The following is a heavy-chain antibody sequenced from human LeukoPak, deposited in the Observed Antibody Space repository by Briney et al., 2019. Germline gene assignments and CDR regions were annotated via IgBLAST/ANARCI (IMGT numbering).Heavy chain of an antibody. CDR1: GYTFTSYD. CDR2: MNPNSGNT. CDR3: ARTPVGSGYYYIASEFDY. D-gene: IGHD3-22*01. V-gene: IGHV1-8*03. Sequence: ASVKVSCKASGYTFTSYDINWVRQATGQGLEWMGWMNPNSGNTGYAQKFQGRVTITRNTSISTAYMELSSLRSEDTAVYYCARTPVGSGYYYIASEFDYWGQGTLVTVSS. J-gene: IGHJ4*02.